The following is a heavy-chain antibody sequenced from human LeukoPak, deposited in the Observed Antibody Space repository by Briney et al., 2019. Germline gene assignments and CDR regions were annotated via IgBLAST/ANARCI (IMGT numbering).Heavy chain of an antibody. Sequence: SSETLSLTCTDSGGSISSYYWSWIRQPPGKGLEWIGRIYTSGSTNYNPSLKSRVTISVDTSKNQFSLKLSSVTAADTAVCYCARGGRGYSYGLDYWGQGTLVTVSS. V-gene: IGHV4-4*08. CDR1: GGSISSYY. J-gene: IGHJ4*02. CDR2: IYTSGST. CDR3: ARGGRGYSYGLDY. D-gene: IGHD5-18*01.